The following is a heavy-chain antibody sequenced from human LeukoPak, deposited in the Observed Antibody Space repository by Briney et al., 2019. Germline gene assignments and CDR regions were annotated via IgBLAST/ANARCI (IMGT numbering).Heavy chain of an antibody. CDR2: ISQDGSEK. V-gene: IGHV3-7*01. CDR3: AGGGNFGY. J-gene: IGHJ4*02. Sequence: GGSLRLSCAGSGFTFSNSWMAWVRQAPGKGLEWVASISQDGSEKCTISRDNAKNSLYLLQMNSLRVEDTAVYYCAGGGNFGYWGQGTLVTVSS. D-gene: IGHD2-15*01. CDR1: GFTFSNSW.